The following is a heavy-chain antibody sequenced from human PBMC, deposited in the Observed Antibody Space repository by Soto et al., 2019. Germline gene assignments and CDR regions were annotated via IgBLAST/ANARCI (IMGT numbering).Heavy chain of an antibody. V-gene: IGHV1-2*02. Sequence: ASVKVSCKASGYTFTGYYMHWVRQAPGQGLEWMGWINPNSGGTNYAQKFQGRVTMTRDTSISTAYMELSRLRSGDTDVYYCARPSAAGTLGAFDIWAQGTMVTVSS. J-gene: IGHJ3*02. D-gene: IGHD6-13*01. CDR3: ARPSAAGTLGAFDI. CDR1: GYTFTGYY. CDR2: INPNSGGT.